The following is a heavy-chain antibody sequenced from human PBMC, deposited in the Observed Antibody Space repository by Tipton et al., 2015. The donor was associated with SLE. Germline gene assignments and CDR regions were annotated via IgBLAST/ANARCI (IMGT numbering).Heavy chain of an antibody. V-gene: IGHV1-8*03. CDR3: ARGTLDYMDV. CDR2: MNPNSGNT. CDR1: GYTFTGHD. Sequence: QSGPEVKKPGASVKVSCKASGYTFTGHDVNWVRQATGQGLEWMGWMNPNSGNTGYAQKFQGRVTITRNTSISTAYMELSSLTSEDTAVYYCARGTLDYMDVWGKGTTVTVSS. J-gene: IGHJ6*03.